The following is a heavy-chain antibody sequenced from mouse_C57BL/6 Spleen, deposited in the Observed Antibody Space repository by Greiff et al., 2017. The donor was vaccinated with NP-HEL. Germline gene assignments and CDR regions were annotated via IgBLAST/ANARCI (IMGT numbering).Heavy chain of an antibody. V-gene: IGHV5-4*01. CDR1: GFTFSSYA. J-gene: IGHJ3*01. CDR3: AREDDGYPFAY. D-gene: IGHD2-3*01. Sequence: EVMLVESGGGLVKPGGSLKLSCAASGFTFSSYAISDGGSYTYYPDNVKGRFTISRDNAKNNLYLQMSHLKSEDTAMYYCAREDDGYPFAYWGQGTLVTVSA. CDR2: SDGGSYT.